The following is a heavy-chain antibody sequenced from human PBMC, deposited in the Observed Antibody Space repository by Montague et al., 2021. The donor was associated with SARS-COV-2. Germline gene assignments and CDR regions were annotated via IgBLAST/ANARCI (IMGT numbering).Heavy chain of an antibody. Sequence: SLRLSCAASGFTFSSAWMTWVRQSPGKGLEWVGRIKSKAVGGAIQYATSVKGRFTISRDDSENTLYLQMDSLTTEDTAVYYCTADFSDTAEQMVQTDLWGQGTLVTVSS. J-gene: IGHJ5*02. D-gene: IGHD6-13*01. CDR3: TADFSDTAEQMVQTDL. CDR2: IKSKAVGGAI. CDR1: GFTFSSAW. V-gene: IGHV3-15*01.